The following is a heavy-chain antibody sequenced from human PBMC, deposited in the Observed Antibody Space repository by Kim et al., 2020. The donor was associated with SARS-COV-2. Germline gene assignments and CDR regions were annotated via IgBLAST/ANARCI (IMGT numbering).Heavy chain of an antibody. D-gene: IGHD5-18*01. V-gene: IGHV1-18*04. CDR1: GYPFTSYG. CDR3: ARTWIQLWLPGPFDH. J-gene: IGHJ4*02. Sequence: ASVKVSCKTSGYPFTSYGISWVRQVPGQGLEWMGWISAYNGDTNFPEKFQVRVTMTTDTSTSTASMELRSLRSDDTAMYYCARTWIQLWLPGPFDHWGQGTLVTVSS. CDR2: ISAYNGDT.